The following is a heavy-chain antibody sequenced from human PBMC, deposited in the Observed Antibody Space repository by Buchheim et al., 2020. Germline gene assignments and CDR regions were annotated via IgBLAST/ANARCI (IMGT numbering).Heavy chain of an antibody. Sequence: QVQLQESGPGPVKPSQTLSLTCSVSGGSISSGDYYWSWIRQTPGKGLEWIGYIYYSGSTNYNPSLKSRVTISVDTSKNQFSLKLSSVTAADTAVYYCAREGGDFWSGYQSGGMDVWGQGTT. D-gene: IGHD3-3*01. J-gene: IGHJ6*02. CDR3: AREGGDFWSGYQSGGMDV. V-gene: IGHV4-61*08. CDR1: GGSISSGDYY. CDR2: IYYSGST.